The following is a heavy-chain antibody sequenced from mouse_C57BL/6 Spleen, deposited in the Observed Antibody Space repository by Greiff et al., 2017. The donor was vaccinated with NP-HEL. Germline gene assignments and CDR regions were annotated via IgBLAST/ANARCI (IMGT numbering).Heavy chain of an antibody. CDR3: ARPPYYYGSRYYFDY. J-gene: IGHJ2*01. CDR2: IYPGDGDT. CDR1: GYAFSSSW. Sequence: VKLMESGPELVKPGASVKISCKASGYAFSSSWMNWVKQRPGKGLEWIGRIYPGDGDTNYNGKFKGKATLTADKSSSTAYMQLSSLTSEDSAVYFCARPPYYYGSRYYFDYWGQGTTLTVSS. V-gene: IGHV1-82*01. D-gene: IGHD1-1*01.